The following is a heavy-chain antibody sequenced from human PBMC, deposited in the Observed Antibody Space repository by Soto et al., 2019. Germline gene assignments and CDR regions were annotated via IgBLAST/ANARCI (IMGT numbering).Heavy chain of an antibody. D-gene: IGHD3-22*01. V-gene: IGHV4-31*03. CDR3: ARGGDYDSSGPYYYYGMDV. J-gene: IGHJ6*02. Sequence: QVQLQESGPGLVKPSQTLSLTCTVSGVSISSGGYYWSWIRQHPGKGLEWIGYIYYSGSTYYNPSLKSRVTISVDTAKNQFSLKLSSVTAADTAVYYCARGGDYDSSGPYYYYGMDVWGQGTTVTVSS. CDR1: GVSISSGGYY. CDR2: IYYSGST.